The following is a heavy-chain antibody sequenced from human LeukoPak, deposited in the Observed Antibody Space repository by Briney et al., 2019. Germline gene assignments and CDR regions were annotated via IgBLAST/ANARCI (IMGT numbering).Heavy chain of an antibody. V-gene: IGHV4-59*11. CDR3: ARGGDGYNYHWFDP. Sequence: SETLSLTCTVSGGSISSHYWSWIRQPPGKGLEWIGYIYYSGSTNYNPSLKSRVTISVDTSKNQFSLKLSSVTAADTAVYYCARGGDGYNYHWFDPWGQGTLVTVSS. CDR1: GGSISSHY. J-gene: IGHJ5*02. D-gene: IGHD5-24*01. CDR2: IYYSGST.